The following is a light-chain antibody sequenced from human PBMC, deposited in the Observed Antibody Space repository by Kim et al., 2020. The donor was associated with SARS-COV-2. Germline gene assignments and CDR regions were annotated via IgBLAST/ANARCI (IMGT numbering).Light chain of an antibody. Sequence: AQGTTPPRTGGANNIGDQSAPWHQQQQGHPPVLVIDYDTDRPSGIPERFSASKSGNTATLTITGLEAEDEADYYCQAWDKSNDQGVFGGGTQLTVL. CDR1: NIGDQS. J-gene: IGLJ2*01. V-gene: IGLV3-21*04. CDR3: QAWDKSNDQGV. CDR2: YDT.